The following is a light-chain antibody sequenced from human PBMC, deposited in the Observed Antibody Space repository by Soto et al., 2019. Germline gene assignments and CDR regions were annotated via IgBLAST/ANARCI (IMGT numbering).Light chain of an antibody. Sequence: QLVLTQPPSASASLGASVKLTCTLSSGHSSYAIAWYQQQPEKGPRYLMNLNSDGSHSKGDGIPDRFSGSSSGAEHYLTISSLQSEDEADYYCQTWGTGAWVFGGGTKLTVL. CDR2: LNSDGSH. J-gene: IGLJ3*02. CDR1: SGHSSYA. V-gene: IGLV4-69*01. CDR3: QTWGTGAWV.